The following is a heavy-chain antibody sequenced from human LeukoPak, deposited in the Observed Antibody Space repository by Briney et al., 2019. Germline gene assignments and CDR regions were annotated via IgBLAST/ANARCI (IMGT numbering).Heavy chain of an antibody. V-gene: IGHV4-39*01. CDR2: IYYSGST. D-gene: IGHD3-10*01. CDR3: ARHKASETD. J-gene: IGHJ4*02. CDR1: GGSISSTSYY. Sequence: SETLSLTCTVSGGSISSTSYYWAWIRQPPGKGLEWIGNIYYSGSTYYNPSLKSRVTMSVDTSKNQFSLKLSSVTAADTAVYFCARHKASETDWGQGALVTVSS.